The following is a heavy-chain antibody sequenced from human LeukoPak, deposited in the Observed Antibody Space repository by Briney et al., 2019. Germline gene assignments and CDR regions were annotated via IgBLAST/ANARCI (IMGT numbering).Heavy chain of an antibody. CDR3: ARALPGPYY. Sequence: GGSRRLSCAGSGFTFRSYDMHWVRQAAGKGLEWVAAIDTAGVTYYPGSVRGRFTISRENAKNSFFLQMNSLGAGDTAVYYCARALPGPYYWGQGTLVTVSS. V-gene: IGHV3-13*04. D-gene: IGHD2-15*01. CDR1: GFTFRSYD. CDR2: IDTAGVT. J-gene: IGHJ4*02.